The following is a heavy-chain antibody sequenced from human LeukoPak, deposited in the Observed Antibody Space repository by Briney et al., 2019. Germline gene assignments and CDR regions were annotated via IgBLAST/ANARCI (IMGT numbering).Heavy chain of an antibody. CDR1: GGSISSSSYY. D-gene: IGHD3-10*01. CDR3: ARQATMVRGVIMS. J-gene: IGHJ5*02. V-gene: IGHV4-39*01. CDR2: IYYSGST. Sequence: SETLSLTCTVSGGSISSSSYYWGWIRQPPGKGLEWIGSIYYSGSTYYNPSLKSRVTISVDTSKNQFSLKLSSVTAADTAVYYCARQATMVRGVIMSWGQGTLVTVSS.